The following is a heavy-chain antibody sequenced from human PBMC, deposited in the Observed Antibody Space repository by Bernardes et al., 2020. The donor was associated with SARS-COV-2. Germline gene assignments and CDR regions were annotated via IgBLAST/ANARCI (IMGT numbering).Heavy chain of an antibody. Sequence: VGSLLLSCAVSGFTVTSTYMSWVRQAPGKGLEWISVIYSGGTTYYADSVKGRFTISRDNSKNTLYLQMNSLRAEDSAVYYCVRNWFRLWGQGTLVTVSP. J-gene: IGHJ5*02. CDR2: IYSGGTT. CDR1: GFTVTSTY. CDR3: VRNWFRL. V-gene: IGHV3-66*01.